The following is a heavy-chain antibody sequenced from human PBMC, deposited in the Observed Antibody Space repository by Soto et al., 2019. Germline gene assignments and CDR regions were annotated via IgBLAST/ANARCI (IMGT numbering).Heavy chain of an antibody. CDR1: GYSFSNYA. J-gene: IGHJ6*02. D-gene: IGHD3-9*01. CDR2: INVDNGNT. V-gene: IGHV1-3*01. Sequence: QVQLVQSGAEVKKPGASVKVSCKASGYSFSNYAIHWVRQAPGQGLEWMGRINVDNGNTKYSQKLQDRVTITRDTSASTVYMEVSSLRSEDTAVYYCASPPDNYFDRPGRRADPYYYGMDVWGQGTTVTVSS. CDR3: ASPPDNYFDRPGRRADPYYYGMDV.